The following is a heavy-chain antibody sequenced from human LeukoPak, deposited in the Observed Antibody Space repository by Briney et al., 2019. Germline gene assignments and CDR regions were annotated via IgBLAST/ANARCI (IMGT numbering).Heavy chain of an antibody. CDR3: AKDGGTHFDH. V-gene: IGHV3-48*03. Sequence: GGSLRLSCAASGFTFSSYEMNWVRQAPGKGLKYVSYISSTGGTLYYADSVKGRFTISRDNAKNSLYLQMNSLRAEDTAVYYCAKDGGTHFDHWGQGTLVTVSS. J-gene: IGHJ4*02. CDR2: ISSTGGTL. D-gene: IGHD1-26*01. CDR1: GFTFSSYE.